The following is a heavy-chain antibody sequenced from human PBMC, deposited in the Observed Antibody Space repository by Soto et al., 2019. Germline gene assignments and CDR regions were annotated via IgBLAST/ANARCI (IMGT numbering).Heavy chain of an antibody. CDR1: GYTFINYP. CDR3: AISLGRAGHCSSDS. Sequence: ASVKVSCKASGYTFINYPIGWVRQAPGYGLEWMGWISAYTGYINYAQNFQGRVTMTTDTSTGTAYMELRSLRSDDTAVYYCAISLGRAGHCSSDSCCQGTLVTVS. CDR2: ISAYTGYI. D-gene: IGHD2-21*01. J-gene: IGHJ5*01. V-gene: IGHV1-18*04.